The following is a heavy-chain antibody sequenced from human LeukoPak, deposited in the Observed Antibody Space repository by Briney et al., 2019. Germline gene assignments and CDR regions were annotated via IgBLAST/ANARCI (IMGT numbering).Heavy chain of an antibody. CDR2: ISGSGGST. Sequence: GGSLRLSCAASGFTFSSYAMSWVRQAPGKGLEWVSAISGSGGSTYYADSVKGRFTISRDNSKNTLYLQMNSLRAEDTAVYYCAKMGIVVVVAANDYRGQGTLVTVSS. CDR3: AKMGIVVVVAANDY. D-gene: IGHD2-15*01. V-gene: IGHV3-23*01. J-gene: IGHJ4*02. CDR1: GFTFSSYA.